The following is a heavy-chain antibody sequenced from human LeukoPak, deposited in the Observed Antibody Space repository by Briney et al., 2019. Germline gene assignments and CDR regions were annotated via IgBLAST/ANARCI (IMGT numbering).Heavy chain of an antibody. CDR3: ARDSLPHYDILTGYYFSYWFDP. CDR2: INPNSGGT. CDR1: GYTFTGYY. Sequence: ASVKVSCKASGYTFTGYYMHWVRQAPGQGLEWMGWINPNSGGTNYAQKFQGRVTMTRDTSISTAYMELSRLRSDDTAVYYCARDSLPHYDILTGYYFSYWFDPWGQGTLVTVSS. D-gene: IGHD3-9*01. J-gene: IGHJ5*02. V-gene: IGHV1-2*02.